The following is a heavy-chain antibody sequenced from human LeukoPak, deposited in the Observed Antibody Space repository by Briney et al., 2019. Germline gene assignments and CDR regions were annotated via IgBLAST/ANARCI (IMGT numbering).Heavy chain of an antibody. Sequence: SETLSLTCAVYGGSFSGYYWSWIRQPPGKGLEWIGEINHSGSTNYNPSLKSRVTISVDTSKNQFSLKLSSVTAADTAVYYCAREPDGYCSGGSSYSGWFDPWGQGTLVTVSS. J-gene: IGHJ5*02. CDR3: AREPDGYCSGGSSYSGWFDP. V-gene: IGHV4-34*01. CDR1: GGSFSGYY. CDR2: INHSGST. D-gene: IGHD2-15*01.